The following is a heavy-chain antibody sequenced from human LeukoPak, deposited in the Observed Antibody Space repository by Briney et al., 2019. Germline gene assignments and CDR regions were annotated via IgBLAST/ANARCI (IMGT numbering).Heavy chain of an antibody. J-gene: IGHJ6*02. CDR3: AREGLDKRYAVDIVATITPRDGMDV. V-gene: IGHV1-69*13. D-gene: IGHD5-12*01. CDR1: GGTFSSYA. CDR2: IIPISGTA. Sequence: ASVKVSCKASGGTFSSYAISWVRQAPGQGLEWMGGIIPISGTANYAQKFQGRVTITADESTSTAYMELSSLRSEDTAVYYCAREGLDKRYAVDIVATITPRDGMDVWGQGTTVTVSS.